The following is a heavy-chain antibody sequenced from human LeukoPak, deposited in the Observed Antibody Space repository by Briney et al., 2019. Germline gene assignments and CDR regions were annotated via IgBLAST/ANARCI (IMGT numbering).Heavy chain of an antibody. J-gene: IGHJ5*02. CDR2: IYYSGST. D-gene: IGHD3-3*01. Sequence: SETLSLTCTVSGGPISSGDYYWSWIRQPPGKGLEWIGYIYYSGSTYYNPSLKSRVTISVDTSKNQFSLKLSSVTAADTAVYYCARECNDFPLNWFDPWGQGTLVTVSS. V-gene: IGHV4-30-4*01. CDR1: GGPISSGDYY. CDR3: ARECNDFPLNWFDP.